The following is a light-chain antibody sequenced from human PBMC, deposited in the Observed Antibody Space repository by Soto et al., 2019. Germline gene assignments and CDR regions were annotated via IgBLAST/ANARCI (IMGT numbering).Light chain of an antibody. V-gene: IGKV1-5*01. CDR1: QSISSW. CDR2: DAS. J-gene: IGKJ1*01. CDR3: QQYDSYSRT. Sequence: DIHMTQSPSTLSASVGDRVTITCLASQSISSWLAWYQQKPGKAPKLLIYDASSLESGVPARFSGSGSATEFTLSISSLQPDDFATYYCQQYDSYSRTFGQGTKVDIK.